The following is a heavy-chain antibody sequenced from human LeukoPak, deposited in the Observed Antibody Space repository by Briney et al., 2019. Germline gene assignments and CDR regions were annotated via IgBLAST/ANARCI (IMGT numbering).Heavy chain of an antibody. CDR1: GGSISRYY. Sequence: SETLSLTCTVSGGSISRYYWSWIRQPPGKGLEWIGYIYYSGSTNYNPSLKSRVTISVDTSKNQFALTVSSVTAADTAAYYFASQPPPPFFFGLPWYFDLWGRGTLVTVSS. J-gene: IGHJ2*01. D-gene: IGHD3-3*01. CDR3: ASQPPPPFFFGLPWYFDL. CDR2: IYYSGST. V-gene: IGHV4-59*08.